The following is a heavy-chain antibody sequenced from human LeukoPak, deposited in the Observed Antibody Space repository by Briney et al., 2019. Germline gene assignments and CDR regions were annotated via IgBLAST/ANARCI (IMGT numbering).Heavy chain of an antibody. V-gene: IGHV3-48*04. D-gene: IGHD1-26*01. CDR2: ISSSGSTI. CDR1: GFTFSTYS. J-gene: IGHJ4*02. CDR3: AGGGRGYSGSYFSTY. Sequence: PGGSLRLSCAASGFTFSTYSMNWVRQAPGKGLEWVSYISSSGSTIHYADSVKGRFTISRDNAKNSLSLQMNSLRVEDTAVYYCAGGGRGYSGSYFSTYWGQGTLVTVSS.